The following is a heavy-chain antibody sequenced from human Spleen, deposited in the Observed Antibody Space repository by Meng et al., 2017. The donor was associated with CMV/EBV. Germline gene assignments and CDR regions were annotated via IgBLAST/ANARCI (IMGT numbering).Heavy chain of an antibody. CDR3: AREGELRFLEWLPTVYYFDY. D-gene: IGHD3-3*01. V-gene: IGHV1-18*01. Sequence: ASVKVSCKTSGYTFTNYGISWVRQAPGQGLEWMGWISAYNGNTNYAQKLQGRVTMTTDTSTTTAYMELRSLRSEDTAVYYCAREGELRFLEWLPTVYYFDYWGQGTLVTVSS. CDR2: ISAYNGNT. J-gene: IGHJ4*02. CDR1: GYTFTNYG.